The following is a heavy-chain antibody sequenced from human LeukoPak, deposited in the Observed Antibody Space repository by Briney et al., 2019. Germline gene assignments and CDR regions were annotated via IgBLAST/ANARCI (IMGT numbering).Heavy chain of an antibody. CDR1: GGSISSSSYY. CDR2: IYYSGST. J-gene: IGHJ5*02. Sequence: PSETLSLTCTVSGGSISSSSYYWGWIRQPPGKGLEWIGSIYYSGSTYYNPSLKSRVTISVDTSKSQFSLKLSSVTAADTAVYYCARIIVVVPAATNWFDPWGQGTLVTVSS. D-gene: IGHD2-2*01. CDR3: ARIIVVVPAATNWFDP. V-gene: IGHV4-39*01.